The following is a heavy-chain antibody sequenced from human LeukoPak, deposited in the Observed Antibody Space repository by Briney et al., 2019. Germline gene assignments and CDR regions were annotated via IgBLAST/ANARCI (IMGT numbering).Heavy chain of an antibody. D-gene: IGHD1-26*01. J-gene: IGHJ4*01. CDR3: ASLLLGGYSATDPRPDY. CDR1: GFTFGDYA. V-gene: IGHV3-21*01. CDR2: ISISSSHT. Sequence: GSLRLSCTASGFTFGDYAMSWVRQAPGTGLEWVSSISISSSHTFYADSVEGRFTISRDNAKNSLFLQMNSLRAEDTAVYYCASLLLGGYSATDPRPDYWGQGTLVTVSS.